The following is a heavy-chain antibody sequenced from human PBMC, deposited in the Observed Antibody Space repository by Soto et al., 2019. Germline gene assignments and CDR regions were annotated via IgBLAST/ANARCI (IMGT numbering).Heavy chain of an antibody. Sequence: QVQLVESGGGVVQPGRSLRLSCAASGFTFSSYGMHWVRQAPGKGLEWVAVIWYDGSNKYYPDSVKGRFTISRDNSKNTLYLQMNSLRAEDTAVYYCRAGRWYGEGGDYWGQGTLVTVSS. CDR2: IWYDGSNK. V-gene: IGHV3-33*01. CDR3: RAGRWYGEGGDY. J-gene: IGHJ4*02. CDR1: GFTFSSYG. D-gene: IGHD3-10*01.